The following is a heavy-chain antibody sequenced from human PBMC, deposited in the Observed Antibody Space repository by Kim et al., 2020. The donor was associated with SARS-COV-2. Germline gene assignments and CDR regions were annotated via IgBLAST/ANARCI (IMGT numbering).Heavy chain of an antibody. Sequence: GGSLRLSCAASGFTFSSYGMHWVRQAPGKGLEWVAVISYDGSNKYYADSVKGRFTISRDNSKNTLYLQMNSLRAEDTAVYYCAKDRLAAAGTGNWFDPWGQGTLVTVSS. D-gene: IGHD6-13*01. CDR3: AKDRLAAAGTGNWFDP. J-gene: IGHJ5*02. CDR1: GFTFSSYG. CDR2: ISYDGSNK. V-gene: IGHV3-30*18.